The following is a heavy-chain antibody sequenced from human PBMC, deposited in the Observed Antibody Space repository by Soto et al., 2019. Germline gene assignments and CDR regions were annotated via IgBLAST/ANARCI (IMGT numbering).Heavy chain of an antibody. V-gene: IGHV3-66*01. D-gene: IGHD4-4*01. CDR3: ARAPSFPNSEHAFDI. J-gene: IGHJ3*02. CDR1: GFTDSSNY. CDR2: IYSGGST. Sequence: EVQLVESGGGLVQPGGSLRLSCAASGFTDSSNYMSWVRQAPGKGLEWVSVIYSGGSTYYADSVKGRFTISRDNSKNTLYLQMNSLRAEDTAVYYCARAPSFPNSEHAFDIWRQGTMVTVSS.